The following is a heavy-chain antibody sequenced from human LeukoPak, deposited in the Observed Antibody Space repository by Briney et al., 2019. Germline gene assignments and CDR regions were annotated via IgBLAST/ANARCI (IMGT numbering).Heavy chain of an antibody. Sequence: PSETLSVICTVSDGSISSSSYYWGWIRQPPGKGLEWIGSISYSGSTYYNSSLKSRVTISVDTSKNQFSLKLSSVTAADTAVYYCARHIASIFAVHKPWSQGTLVTVSS. CDR1: DGSISSSSYY. CDR3: ARHIASIFAVHKP. V-gene: IGHV4-39*01. J-gene: IGHJ5*02. D-gene: IGHD3-3*01. CDR2: ISYSGST.